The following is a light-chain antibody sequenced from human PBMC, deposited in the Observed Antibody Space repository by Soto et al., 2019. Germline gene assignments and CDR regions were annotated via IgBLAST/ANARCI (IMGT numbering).Light chain of an antibody. V-gene: IGLV2-14*01. CDR2: EVS. Sequence: QSARTHPASVSRPPGQSITISCTGTSSDVGAYNYVSWYQQHPGKAPKLMIYEVSNRPSGVSNRFSGSKSGNTASLTISGLQAEDEADYYCSSYISSSTLVFGTGPKVTVL. CDR1: SSDVGAYNY. CDR3: SSYISSSTLV. J-gene: IGLJ1*01.